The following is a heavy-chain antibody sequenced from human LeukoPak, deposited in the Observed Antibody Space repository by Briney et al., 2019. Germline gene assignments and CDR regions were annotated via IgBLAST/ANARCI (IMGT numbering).Heavy chain of an antibody. CDR3: ARSTSFSGRPLYCYDY. D-gene: IGHD1-26*01. CDR2: IYPNDGST. CDR1: GYTFTNYY. J-gene: IGHJ4*02. V-gene: IGHV1-46*01. Sequence: EASVKVSCKASGYTFTNYYVHWVRQAPGQGLEWMGIIYPNDGSTNYAQKFQDRVTMTRDTSTSTVYMYLSSLRSEDTAVYYCARSTSFSGRPLYCYDYWGQGTLVTVSS.